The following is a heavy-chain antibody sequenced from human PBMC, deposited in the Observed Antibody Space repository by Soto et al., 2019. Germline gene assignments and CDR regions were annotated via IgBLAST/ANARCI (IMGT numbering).Heavy chain of an antibody. J-gene: IGHJ4*02. CDR1: GGTFSSYT. Sequence: QVQLVQSGAEVKKPGSSVKVSCKASGGTFSSYTISWVRQAPGQGLEWMGRIIPILGIANYAQKFQGRVTITADKSTSTAYMELSSLRSEDTAVYYCARDVAAAGTIGYFDYWGQGTLVTVSS. CDR3: ARDVAAAGTIGYFDY. V-gene: IGHV1-69*08. D-gene: IGHD6-13*01. CDR2: IIPILGIA.